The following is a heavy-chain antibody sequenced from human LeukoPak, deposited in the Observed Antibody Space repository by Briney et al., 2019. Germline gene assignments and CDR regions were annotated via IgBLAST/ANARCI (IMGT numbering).Heavy chain of an antibody. CDR2: IKAKPHGGTT. J-gene: IGHJ4*02. D-gene: IGHD1-26*01. V-gene: IGHV3-15*01. CDR1: GFTFINAW. Sequence: GGSLRLSCAASGFTFINAWMAWVRQAPGKGLEWVGRIKAKPHGGTTDYAAPVKGRFTISRDDPKNTLYLQMNSLKTEDTAVYYCTTDGVGIEGATFDYWGQGILVTVSS. CDR3: TTDGVGIEGATFDY.